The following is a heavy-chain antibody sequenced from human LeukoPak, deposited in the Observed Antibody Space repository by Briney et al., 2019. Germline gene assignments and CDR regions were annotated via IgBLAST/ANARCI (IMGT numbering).Heavy chain of an antibody. CDR2: IIPILGIA. CDR1: GGTFSSYA. D-gene: IGHD6-13*01. CDR3: ARSPIAAAGRVGYYYYGMDV. J-gene: IGHJ6*02. Sequence: SVKVSCKASGGTFSSYAISWVRQAPGQGLEWMGRIIPILGIANYAQKFQCRVTITADKSTSTAYMELSSLRSEDTAVYYCARSPIAAAGRVGYYYYGMDVWGQGTTVTVSS. V-gene: IGHV1-69*04.